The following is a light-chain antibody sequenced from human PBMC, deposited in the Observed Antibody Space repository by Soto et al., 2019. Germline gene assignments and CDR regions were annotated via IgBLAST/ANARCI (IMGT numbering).Light chain of an antibody. J-gene: IGKJ2*01. V-gene: IGKV3-20*01. CDR1: QSVSSSY. CDR3: QQYGSSPYT. CDR2: GAS. Sequence: EIVLTQSPGTLSLSPGERAALSCRASQSVSSSYLARYQQKPGQAPRLLIYGASSRATAIPDRFSGSGSGTDFTVTLSGLEPEDDAVYYCQQYGSSPYTFGQGTKLEIK.